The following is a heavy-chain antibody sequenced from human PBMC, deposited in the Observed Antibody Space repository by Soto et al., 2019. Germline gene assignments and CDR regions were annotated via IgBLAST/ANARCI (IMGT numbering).Heavy chain of an antibody. CDR3: ARDGREAPGKDD. D-gene: IGHD1-26*01. V-gene: IGHV4-59*11. Sequence: PSETLSLTCTVSGGSISSHYWSWVRQAPGKRLEWIGHIYYRGSTNYNPSLRRRSTISVDTSKNQFSLKLNSVTTADTAVDYCARDGREAPGKDDGGQGTKETVSS. CDR2: IYYRGST. J-gene: IGHJ6*02. CDR1: GGSISSHY.